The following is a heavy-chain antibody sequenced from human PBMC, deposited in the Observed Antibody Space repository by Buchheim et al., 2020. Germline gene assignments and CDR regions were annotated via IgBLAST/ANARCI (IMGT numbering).Heavy chain of an antibody. V-gene: IGHV3-21*01. CDR3: ARDRSSFGSYYYYYGMDV. D-gene: IGHD6-13*01. CDR2: MSTSSSYI. Sequence: EVQLVESGGGLVKPGGSLRLSCAASRFTFSSYSVNWVRQAPGKGLEWVSSMSTSSSYIYYADSVKGRFTISRDNAKNSLYLQMNSLRTEDTAVYYCARDRSSFGSYYYYYGMDVWGQGTT. J-gene: IGHJ6*02. CDR1: RFTFSSYS.